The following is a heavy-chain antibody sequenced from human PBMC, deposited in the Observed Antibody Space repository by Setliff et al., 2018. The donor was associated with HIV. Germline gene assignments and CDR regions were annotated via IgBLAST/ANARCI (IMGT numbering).Heavy chain of an antibody. CDR3: ARDPTGGAARFDY. V-gene: IGHV1-2*06. CDR1: GYTFTGYY. CDR2: INPNNGGT. D-gene: IGHD6-6*01. Sequence: ASVKVSCKASGYTFTGYYMHWVRQAPGQGLEWMGRINPNNGGTNYAQKFQGRVTMTRDTSISTAYMELSRLRSDDTAVYYCARDPTGGAARFDYWGQGTLVTVSS. J-gene: IGHJ4*02.